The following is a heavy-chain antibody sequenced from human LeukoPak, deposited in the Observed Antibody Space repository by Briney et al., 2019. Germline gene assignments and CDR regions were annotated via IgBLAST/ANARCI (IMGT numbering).Heavy chain of an antibody. CDR1: GYTFTSYG. CDR3: ARVDGQYQLLYYYYYMDV. V-gene: IGHV1-18*01. Sequence: ASVKVSCKASGYTFTSYGISWVRQAPGQGLEWMGWISAYNGNTNYVQKLQGRVTMTTDTSTSTAYMELRSLRSDDTAVYYCARVDGQYQLLYYYYYMDVWGKGTTVTVSS. D-gene: IGHD2-2*01. J-gene: IGHJ6*03. CDR2: ISAYNGNT.